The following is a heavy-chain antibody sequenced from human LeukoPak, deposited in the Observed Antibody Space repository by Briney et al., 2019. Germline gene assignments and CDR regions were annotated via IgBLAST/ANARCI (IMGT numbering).Heavy chain of an antibody. CDR2: IYYSGST. J-gene: IGHJ5*02. CDR3: ARNYIYVDTAISIHGFDP. V-gene: IGHV4-59*01. CDR1: GGSISSYY. Sequence: SETLSLTCPVSGGSISSYYWSWIRQPPGKGLEWIGYIYYSGSTNYNPSLKSRVTISVDTSKNRFSLKLSSVTAADTAVYYCARNYIYVDTAISIHGFDPWGQGTLVTVSS. D-gene: IGHD5-18*01.